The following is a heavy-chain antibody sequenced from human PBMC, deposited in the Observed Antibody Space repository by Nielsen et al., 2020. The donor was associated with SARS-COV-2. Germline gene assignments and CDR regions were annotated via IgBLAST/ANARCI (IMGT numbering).Heavy chain of an antibody. D-gene: IGHD6-13*01. Sequence: GGSLRLSCAASGFTFSSYEMNWVRQAPGKGLESVSYISSSGRTIYYADSVKGRFTISRDNAKNSLYLQMNSLRAEDTAVYYCARVAAGTLLRDDAFDIWGQGTMVTVSS. V-gene: IGHV3-48*03. CDR2: ISSSGRTI. J-gene: IGHJ3*02. CDR1: GFTFSSYE. CDR3: ARVAAGTLLRDDAFDI.